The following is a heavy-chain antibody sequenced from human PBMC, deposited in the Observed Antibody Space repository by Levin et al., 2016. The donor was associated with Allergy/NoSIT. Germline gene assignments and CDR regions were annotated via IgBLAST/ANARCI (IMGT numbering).Heavy chain of an antibody. D-gene: IGHD3-22*01. Sequence: ASVKVSCKASGYTLTSYVIHWVRQAPGQGLEWMGWIHPVNDYTEYSQKFQGRVTITRDTSANTAFMELSSLRSEDTAVYYCARSDSRLYYYYYYGMDVWGQGTTVTVSS. CDR3: ARSDSRLYYYYYYGMDV. J-gene: IGHJ6*02. CDR2: IHPVNDYT. CDR1: GYTLTSYV. V-gene: IGHV1-3*01.